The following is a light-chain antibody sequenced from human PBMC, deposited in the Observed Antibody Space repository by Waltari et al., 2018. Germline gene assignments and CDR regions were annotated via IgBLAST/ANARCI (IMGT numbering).Light chain of an antibody. V-gene: IGLV1-44*01. CDR3: AAWGDSLNGMV. CDR2: SNA. Sequence: QSVLTQPPSLSGTPGQTVTISCSGGNSNIRSTPVNWYQRLPGAAPKLLIFSNAQRPSGVPDRFSGSKSGNSASLAISGLRSDDEAEYFCAAWGDSLNGMVFGGGTKLTVL. CDR1: NSNIRSTP. J-gene: IGLJ2*01.